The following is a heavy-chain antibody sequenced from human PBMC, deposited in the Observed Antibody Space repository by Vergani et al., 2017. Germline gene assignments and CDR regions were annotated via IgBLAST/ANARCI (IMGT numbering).Heavy chain of an antibody. D-gene: IGHD1-26*01. CDR2: IYHSGST. J-gene: IGHJ4*02. Sequence: QVQLQESGPGLVKPSGPLSLTCAVSGGSLSSSNWWSWVRQPPGKGLEWIGEIYHSGSTNYNPSLKSRVTISVDKSKNQFSLKLSSVTAADTAVYYCAGDRGSGSYGGIDYWGQGTLVTVSS. CDR3: AGDRGSGSYGGIDY. CDR1: GGSLSSSNW. V-gene: IGHV4-4*02.